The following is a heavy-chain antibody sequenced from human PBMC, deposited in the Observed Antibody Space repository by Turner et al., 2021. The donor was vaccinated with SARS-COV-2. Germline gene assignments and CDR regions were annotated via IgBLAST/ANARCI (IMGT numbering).Heavy chain of an antibody. J-gene: IGHJ4*02. CDR2: IYPNDSGT. CDR1: GFIFNNYW. Sequence: EVPLVQSGTEVKKTGQSLKISCKGSGFIFNNYWIGWVRRMPGKGLESIGVIYPNDSGTRYSPSFESHVTISAKKSISTAYLHMVVHKAADTAIYFCLSYNGRLYTIPFDSWGQGTLVTVSS. D-gene: IGHD2-8*01. V-gene: IGHV5-51*03. CDR3: LSYNGRLYTIPFDS.